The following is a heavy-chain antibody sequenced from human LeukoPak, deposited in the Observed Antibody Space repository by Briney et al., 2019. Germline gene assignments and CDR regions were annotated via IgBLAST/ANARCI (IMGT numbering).Heavy chain of an antibody. CDR1: GYAFTKYG. CDR2: ISCYNGDT. D-gene: IGHD6-19*01. J-gene: IGHJ4*02. V-gene: IGHV1-18*01. Sequence: ASVKVSCKASGYAFTKYGISWVRQAPGQGLEWMGWISCYNGDTNYAQNLQGRVTMTTDTSTTTVYMELGSLGSDDTAVYYCARDPSNTSGRNILFDYWGQGALVTVSS. CDR3: ARDPSNTSGRNILFDY.